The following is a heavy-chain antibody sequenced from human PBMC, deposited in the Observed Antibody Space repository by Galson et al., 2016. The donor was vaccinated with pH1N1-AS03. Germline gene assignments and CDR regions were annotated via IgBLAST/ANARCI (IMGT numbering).Heavy chain of an antibody. J-gene: IGHJ4*02. CDR2: IHVSGST. D-gene: IGHD1-26*01. V-gene: IGHV4-61*02. Sequence: SLTCTVSGGSISGGSYYWSWIRQTAGEGLEWIGRIHVSGSTDNNPSLQSRVSISMDTSKNQISLDLYSVTAADTAIYYCARGTREGKSDFDYWGQGTPVTVSS. CDR1: GGSISGGSYY. CDR3: ARGTREGKSDFDY.